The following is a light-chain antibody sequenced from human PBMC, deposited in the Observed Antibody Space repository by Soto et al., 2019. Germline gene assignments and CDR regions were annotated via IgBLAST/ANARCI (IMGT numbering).Light chain of an antibody. CDR2: VAS. Sequence: DIQMTQSPSSLSASVGDRVTITCRASQGISNHLAWYQQQPGRVPKLLIYVASTMQSGVPSRFSGSGSGTDFTLTISSPQPEDVATYYCQKYNSAPWTFGQGTKVEIK. V-gene: IGKV1-27*01. CDR1: QGISNH. J-gene: IGKJ1*01. CDR3: QKYNSAPWT.